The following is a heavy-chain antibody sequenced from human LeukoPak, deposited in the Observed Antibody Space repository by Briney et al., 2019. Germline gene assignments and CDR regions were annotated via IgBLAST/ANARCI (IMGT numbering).Heavy chain of an antibody. V-gene: IGHV3-23*01. J-gene: IGHJ6*02. Sequence: GGPLRLSCAASGFTFSNYAMSWVRQAPGKGLGWVSSISGSGSSTYYADSVKGRFTISRDNSKNSLYLQMNSLRAEDTAVYYCAKYCVSTSCSNRGAYYGMDVWGQGTTVTVSS. D-gene: IGHD2-2*01. CDR1: GFTFSNYA. CDR2: ISGSGSST. CDR3: AKYCVSTSCSNRGAYYGMDV.